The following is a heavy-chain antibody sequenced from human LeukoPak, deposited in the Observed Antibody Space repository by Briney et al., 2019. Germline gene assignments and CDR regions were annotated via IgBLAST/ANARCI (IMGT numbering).Heavy chain of an antibody. D-gene: IGHD3-9*01. J-gene: IGHJ4*02. CDR3: ATVRCTDILTGYYVY. CDR2: FDPEDGET. CDR1: GYTLTELS. Sequence: ASVTVSCTVSGYTLTELSMHWVRQAPGKGLEWMGGFDPEDGETIYAQKFQGRVTMTEETSTDTAYMELSSLRSEDTAVFYCATVRCTDILTGYYVYWGQGTLVTVSS. V-gene: IGHV1-24*01.